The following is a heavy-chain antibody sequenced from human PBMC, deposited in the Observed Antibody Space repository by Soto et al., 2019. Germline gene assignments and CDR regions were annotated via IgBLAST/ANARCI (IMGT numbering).Heavy chain of an antibody. CDR2: IIPIFGIA. J-gene: IGHJ6*02. CDR1: GGTFSSYA. CDR3: ARDGNRIAAAATVLYYYYGMDV. V-gene: IGHV1-69*01. D-gene: IGHD6-13*01. Sequence: QVQLVQSGAEVKKPGSSVKVSCKASGGTFSSYAISWVRQAPGQGLEWMGGIIPIFGIANYAQKFQGRVTITADESTSTAYMELSSLRSEDTAVYYCARDGNRIAAAATVLYYYYGMDVWGQGTTVTVSS.